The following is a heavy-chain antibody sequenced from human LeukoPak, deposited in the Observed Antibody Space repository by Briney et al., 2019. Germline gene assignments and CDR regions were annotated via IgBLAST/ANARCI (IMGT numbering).Heavy chain of an antibody. D-gene: IGHD4-17*01. CDR1: GGTFSSYA. J-gene: IGHJ5*02. V-gene: IGHV1-69*04. CDR3: ARRAGYGDYDWFDP. CDR2: IIPILGIA. Sequence: SVKVSCKASGGTFSSYAISWVRQAPGQGLEWMGRIIPILGIANYAQKFQGRVTITADKSTSTAYMELSSLRSEDTAVYYCARRAGYGDYDWFDPWGQGTLVTVSS.